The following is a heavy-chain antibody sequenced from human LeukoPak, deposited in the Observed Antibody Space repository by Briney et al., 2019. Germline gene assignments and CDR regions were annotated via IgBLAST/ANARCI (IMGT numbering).Heavy chain of an antibody. CDR2: IYYSGST. CDR1: GGSISSSSYY. Sequence: SETLSLTCTVSGGSISSSSYYWGWIRQPPGKGLEWIGSIYYSGSTYYNPFLKSRVTISVDTSKNQFSLKLSSVTAADTAVYYCARARVGKFDPWGQGTLVTVSS. J-gene: IGHJ5*02. V-gene: IGHV4-39*07. D-gene: IGHD1-1*01. CDR3: ARARVGKFDP.